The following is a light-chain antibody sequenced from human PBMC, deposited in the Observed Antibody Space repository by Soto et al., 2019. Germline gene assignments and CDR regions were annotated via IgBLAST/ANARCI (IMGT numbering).Light chain of an antibody. Sequence: QSALTQPASVSGSPGQSITISCTGTSSDVGGYNYVSWHQQHPGKAPKLMIYDVSNRPSGVSDRFSGSKSGNTASLTIAGLQAEDEADYYCSSYTSRSTSVVGTGTKVTVL. V-gene: IGLV2-14*01. J-gene: IGLJ1*01. CDR3: SSYTSRSTSV. CDR2: DVS. CDR1: SSDVGGYNY.